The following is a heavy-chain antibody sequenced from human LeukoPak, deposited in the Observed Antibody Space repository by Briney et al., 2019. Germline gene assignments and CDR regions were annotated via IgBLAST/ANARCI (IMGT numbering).Heavy chain of an antibody. CDR3: ARDLPSIVVVPAALIRYHYYGMDV. J-gene: IGHJ6*02. V-gene: IGHV1-18*01. CDR1: GYTFTSYG. D-gene: IGHD2-2*01. Sequence: ASVKVSCKASGYTFTSYGISWVRQAPGQGLEWMGWISAYNGNTNYAQKLQGRVTMTTDTSTSTAYMELRSLRSDDTAVYYCARDLPSIVVVPAALIRYHYYGMDVWGQGTTVTVSS. CDR2: ISAYNGNT.